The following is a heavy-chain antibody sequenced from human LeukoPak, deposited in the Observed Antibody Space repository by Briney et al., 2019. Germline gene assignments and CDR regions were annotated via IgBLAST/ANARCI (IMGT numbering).Heavy chain of an antibody. J-gene: IGHJ4*02. Sequence: SETLSLTCAVSGGSISSGGYSWSWIRQPPGKGLEWIGYIYHSGSTYYNPSLKSRVTISVDRSKNQFSLKLSSVTAADTAVYYCARSAYDILTGYYRYFDYWGQGTLVTVSS. V-gene: IGHV4-30-2*01. D-gene: IGHD3-9*01. CDR1: GGSISSGGYS. CDR2: IYHSGST. CDR3: ARSAYDILTGYYRYFDY.